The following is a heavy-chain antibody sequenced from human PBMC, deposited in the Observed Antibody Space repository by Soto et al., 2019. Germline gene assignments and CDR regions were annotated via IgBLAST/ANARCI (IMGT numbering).Heavy chain of an antibody. J-gene: IGHJ4*02. V-gene: IGHV4-30-2*01. D-gene: IGHD2-15*01. CDR1: GGSISSGGYS. CDR3: ARVVGQEGDYFDY. CDR2: IYHSGST. Sequence: QLQLQESGSGLVKPSQTLSLTCAVSGGSISSGGYSWSWIRQPPGKGLEWIGYIYHSGSTYYNPSFKGRVTISVDRSKNQFSLKLSSVTAADTAVYYCARVVGQEGDYFDYWGQGTLVTVSS.